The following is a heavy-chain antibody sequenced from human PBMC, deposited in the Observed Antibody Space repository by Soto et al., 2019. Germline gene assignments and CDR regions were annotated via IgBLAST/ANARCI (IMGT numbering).Heavy chain of an antibody. Sequence: SETLSLTCTVSGGSISSGGYYWSWIRQHPGKGLEWIGYIYYSGSTYYNPSLKSRVTISVDTSKNQFSLKLSSVTAADTAVYYCARALDRHTKAPSLFDPWGQGTLVTVSS. CDR3: ARALDRHTKAPSLFDP. CDR2: IYYSGST. CDR1: GGSISSGGYY. V-gene: IGHV4-31*03. J-gene: IGHJ5*02. D-gene: IGHD2-2*03.